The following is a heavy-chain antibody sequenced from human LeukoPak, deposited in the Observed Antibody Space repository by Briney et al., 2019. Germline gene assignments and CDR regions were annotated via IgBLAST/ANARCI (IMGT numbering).Heavy chain of an antibody. V-gene: IGHV4-34*01. J-gene: IGHJ4*02. CDR1: GGSFSGYY. Sequence: PSETLSLTCAVYGGSFSGYYWSWIRQPPGKGLEWIGEINHSGSTNYNPSLKSRVTISVDTSKNQFSLKLSSVAAADTAVYYCARGPWELRPPFYYWGQGTLVTVSS. CDR3: ARGPWELRPPFYY. D-gene: IGHD1-26*01. CDR2: INHSGST.